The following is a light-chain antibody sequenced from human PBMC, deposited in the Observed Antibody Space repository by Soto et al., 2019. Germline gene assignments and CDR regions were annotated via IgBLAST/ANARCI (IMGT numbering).Light chain of an antibody. CDR2: AAP. J-gene: IGKJ5*01. CDR1: QGISSY. CDR3: QQYYSYPSIT. V-gene: IGKV1-8*01. Sequence: AIRMTQSPSSFSASTGGRVTITCRASQGISSYLAWYQQKPGKAPKLLIYAAPPLQSGVPSRFSGSGSGTDFTLTISCLQSEDFATYYCQQYYSYPSITFGQGTRLEIK.